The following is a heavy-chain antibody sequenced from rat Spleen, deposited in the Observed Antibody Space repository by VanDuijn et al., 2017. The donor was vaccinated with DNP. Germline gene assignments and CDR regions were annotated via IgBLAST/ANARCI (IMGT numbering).Heavy chain of an antibody. V-gene: IGHV5S23*01. CDR2: ISTNGGNS. CDR1: GFTFNKFG. J-gene: IGHJ2*01. D-gene: IGHD1-5*01. CDR3: SRRGYRYNYDYALDV. Sequence: EVQLVESGGDLVQPRRSLKLSCTASGFTFNKFGMAWVRQAPTQGLEWVASISTNGGNSVYRDSVKGRFTVSRDSAKSTLYLQMASLTSEDTATYFCSRRGYRYNYDYALDVWGQGVMVTVSS.